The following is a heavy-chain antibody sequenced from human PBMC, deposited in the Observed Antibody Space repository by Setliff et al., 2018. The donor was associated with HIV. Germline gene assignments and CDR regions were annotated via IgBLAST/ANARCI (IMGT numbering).Heavy chain of an antibody. CDR1: VGTFTSYV. Sequence: SVKVSCKASVGTFTSYVISWVRQSPGQGLEWMGGIIPILGIASYSQKFQGRVTITADKSTSKAYIELSSLRSEDTAVYYCARPQGELGVDYYGMDVWGQGTTVTVSS. J-gene: IGHJ6*02. CDR3: ARPQGELGVDYYGMDV. CDR2: IIPILGIA. V-gene: IGHV1-69*10. D-gene: IGHD1-26*01.